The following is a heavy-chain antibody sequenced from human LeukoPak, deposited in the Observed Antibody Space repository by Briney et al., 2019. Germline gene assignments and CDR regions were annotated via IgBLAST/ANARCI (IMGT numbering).Heavy chain of an antibody. J-gene: IGHJ6*02. Sequence: GGSLRLSCAASGFTVNSNSMNWVRQAPGKGLEWVSVTYSGGSTYHADSVKGRFTISRDNSKNTLYLQMNSLRAEDTAVYYCARVQSIVGGTRGMDVWGQGTTVTVSS. CDR2: TYSGGST. D-gene: IGHD1-26*01. V-gene: IGHV3-66*01. CDR3: ARVQSIVGGTRGMDV. CDR1: GFTVNSNS.